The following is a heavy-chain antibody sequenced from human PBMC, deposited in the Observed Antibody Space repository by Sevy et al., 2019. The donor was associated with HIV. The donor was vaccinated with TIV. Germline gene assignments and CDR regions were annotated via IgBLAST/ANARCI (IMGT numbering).Heavy chain of an antibody. CDR1: GGSISSYY. CDR3: AGEGVAARVGYFDY. D-gene: IGHD6-6*01. Sequence: SETLSLTCTVSGGSISSYYWSWIRQPAGKGLEWIGRIYTSGSTNYNPSLKSRVTMSVDTSKNQFSLKLSSVTAADTAVYYCAGEGVAARVGYFDYWGQGTLVTVSS. CDR2: IYTSGST. J-gene: IGHJ4*02. V-gene: IGHV4-4*07.